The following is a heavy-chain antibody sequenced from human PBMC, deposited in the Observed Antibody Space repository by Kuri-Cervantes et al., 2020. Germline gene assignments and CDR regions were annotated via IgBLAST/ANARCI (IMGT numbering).Heavy chain of an antibody. Sequence: LTCAASGFTFSSYGMHWVRQAPGKGLEWVAVISYDGSNKYYADSVKGRFTISRDNSKNTLYLQMNSLRAEDTAVYYCATGVGATGYWGQGTLVTVSS. V-gene: IGHV3-30*03. J-gene: IGHJ4*02. CDR3: ATGVGATGY. CDR2: ISYDGSNK. D-gene: IGHD1-26*01. CDR1: GFTFSSYG.